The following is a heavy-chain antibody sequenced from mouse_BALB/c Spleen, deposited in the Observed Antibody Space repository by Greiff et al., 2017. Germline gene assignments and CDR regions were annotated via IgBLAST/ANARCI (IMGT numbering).Heavy chain of an antibody. V-gene: IGHV1-69*02. CDR3: ARRRSGSGFAY. D-gene: IGHD2-2*01. CDR2: IDPSDSYT. J-gene: IGHJ3*01. CDR1: GYTFTSYW. Sequence: QVQLQQPGAELVKPGASVKLSCKASGYTFTSYWMHWVKQRPGQGLEWIGEIDPSDSYTNYNQKFKGNATLTVDKSSSTAYMQLSSLTSEDSAAFYCARRRSGSGFAYWGQGTLVTVYA.